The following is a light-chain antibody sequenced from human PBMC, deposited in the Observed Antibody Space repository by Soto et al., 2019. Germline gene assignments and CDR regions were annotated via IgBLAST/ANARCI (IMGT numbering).Light chain of an antibody. Sequence: DIVMTQSPLSLFVTPGEPASISCRSSQSLLHSNGYSYLDWYLQKPGQSPQLLVYLGSNRASGVPDRFSGSGSDTDFTLKISRVEAEDVGVYYCMQSLLTPYTFGQGTKLEIK. CDR1: QSLLHSNGYSY. V-gene: IGKV2-28*01. CDR2: LGS. J-gene: IGKJ2*01. CDR3: MQSLLTPYT.